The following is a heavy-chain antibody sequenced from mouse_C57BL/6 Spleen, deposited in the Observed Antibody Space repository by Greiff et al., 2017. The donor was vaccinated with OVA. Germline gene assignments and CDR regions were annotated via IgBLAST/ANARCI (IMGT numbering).Heavy chain of an antibody. V-gene: IGHV1-62-2*01. D-gene: IGHD1-1*01. CDR1: GYTFTEYT. CDR3: ARHPPASSYEWYFDV. Sequence: QVQLQQSGAELVKPGASVKLSCKASGYTFTEYTIHWVKQRSGQGLEWIGWFYPGSGSIKYNEKFKDKATLTADKSSSTVNMALSRLSSEVSAVYFCARHPPASSYEWYFDVWGTGTTLTVSS. CDR2: FYPGSGSI. J-gene: IGHJ1*03.